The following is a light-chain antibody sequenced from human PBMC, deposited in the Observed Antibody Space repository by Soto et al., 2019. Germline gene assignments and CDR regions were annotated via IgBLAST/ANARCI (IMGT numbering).Light chain of an antibody. Sequence: IVLTQYPGTLSLSPGERATLSCRAGQSVSSNYLACSQQKPGHAPRLLSYAASSRATGSPDRFSGSGSGTDFTLTISRMEPEDFAVYYCQQYGSSLFTFGQGTRLEIK. CDR2: AAS. J-gene: IGKJ5*01. V-gene: IGKV3-20*01. CDR3: QQYGSSLFT. CDR1: QSVSSNY.